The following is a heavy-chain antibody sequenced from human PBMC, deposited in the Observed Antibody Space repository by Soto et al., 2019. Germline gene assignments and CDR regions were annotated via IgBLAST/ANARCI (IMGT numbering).Heavy chain of an antibody. J-gene: IGHJ4*02. CDR2: INHSGST. Sequence: SETLSLTCAVYGGSFSGYYWSWIRQPPGKGLEWIGEINHSGSTNYNPSLKSRVTISVDTSKNQFSLKLSSVTAADTAVYYCARGWGIVFDYWGQGTLVTVSS. CDR1: GGSFSGYY. CDR3: ARGWGIVFDY. V-gene: IGHV4-34*01. D-gene: IGHD1-26*01.